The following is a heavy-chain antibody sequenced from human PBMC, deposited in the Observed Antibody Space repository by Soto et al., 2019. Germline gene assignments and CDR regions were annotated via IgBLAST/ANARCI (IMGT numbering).Heavy chain of an antibody. CDR1: GGTFSSYA. V-gene: IGHV1-69*01. J-gene: IGHJ4*02. D-gene: IGHD2-21*02. Sequence: QVQLVQSGAEVKKPGSSVKVSCKASGGTFSSYAISWVRQAPGQGLEWMGGIIPIFGTANYAQKFQGRVTITADESTSTAYMELSSLRSEDTAVYYCARHRNPYCGGDCYLLDYWGQGTLVTVSS. CDR3: ARHRNPYCGGDCYLLDY. CDR2: IIPIFGTA.